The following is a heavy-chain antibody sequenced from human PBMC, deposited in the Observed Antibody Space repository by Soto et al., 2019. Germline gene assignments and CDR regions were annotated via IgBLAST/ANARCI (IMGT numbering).Heavy chain of an antibody. CDR1: GYTFTSYD. V-gene: IGHV1-8*01. CDR3: ARGFSSRWYVDYYYYYGMDV. J-gene: IGHJ6*02. Sequence: ASVKVSCKASGYTFTSYDINWVRQATGQGLEWMGWMNPNSGNTGYAQKFQGRVTMTRNTSISTAYMELSSLRSEDTAVYYCARGFSSRWYVDYYYYYGMDVWGQGTTVTV. CDR2: MNPNSGNT. D-gene: IGHD6-13*01.